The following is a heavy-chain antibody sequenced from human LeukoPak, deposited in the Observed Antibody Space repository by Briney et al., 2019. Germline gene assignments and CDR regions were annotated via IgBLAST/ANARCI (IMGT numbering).Heavy chain of an antibody. J-gene: IGHJ4*02. CDR2: ISYDGSNK. Sequence: PGGSLRLSCAASGFTFSSYAMHWVRQAPGKGLEWVAVISYDGSNKHYADSVKGRFTISRDNSKNTLYLQMNSLRAEDTAVYYCARDGDGYNWGYFDYWGQGTLVTVSS. CDR1: GFTFSSYA. D-gene: IGHD5-24*01. V-gene: IGHV3-30-3*01. CDR3: ARDGDGYNWGYFDY.